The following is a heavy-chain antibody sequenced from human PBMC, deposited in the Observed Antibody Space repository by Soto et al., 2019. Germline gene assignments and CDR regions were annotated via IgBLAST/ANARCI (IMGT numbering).Heavy chain of an antibody. CDR2: INHSGST. D-gene: IGHD5-12*01. CDR3: ARRRLRLIHYYYGMDV. V-gene: IGHV4-34*01. J-gene: IGHJ6*02. CDR1: GGSFSGYY. Sequence: SETLSLTCAVYGGSFSGYYWSWIRQPPGKGLEWIGEINHSGSTNYNPSLKSRVTISVDTSKTQFSLKLSSVTAADTAVYYCARRRLRLIHYYYGMDVWGQGTTVTVSS.